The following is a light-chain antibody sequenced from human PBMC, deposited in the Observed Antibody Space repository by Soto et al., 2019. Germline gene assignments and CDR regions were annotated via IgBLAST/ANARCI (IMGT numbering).Light chain of an antibody. CDR3: SSYTSSSTRV. CDR1: SSDVGGYNY. J-gene: IGLJ1*01. Sequence: QSALTQPASVSGSPGQSITISCTGTSSDVGGYNYVSWYQQHPGIAPKLMIYEVTNRPSGVSNRFSGSKSGNTASLTISGLQAEDEADYYCSSYTSSSTRVFRTGTKLTVL. V-gene: IGLV2-14*01. CDR2: EVT.